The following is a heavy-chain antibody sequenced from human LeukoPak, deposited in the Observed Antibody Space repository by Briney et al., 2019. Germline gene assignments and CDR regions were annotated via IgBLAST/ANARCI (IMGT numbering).Heavy chain of an antibody. Sequence: PGGSLRLSCAASGFTFSSYAMSWVRQAPGKGLEWVAAISGSGGSTYYADSVKGRFTISRDNSKNTLYLQMNSLRADDTAVYYYAKDKPDWYSGSYYDYWGQGTLVTVSS. CDR1: GFTFSSYA. CDR2: ISGSGGST. D-gene: IGHD1-26*01. J-gene: IGHJ4*02. V-gene: IGHV3-23*01. CDR3: AKDKPDWYSGSYYDY.